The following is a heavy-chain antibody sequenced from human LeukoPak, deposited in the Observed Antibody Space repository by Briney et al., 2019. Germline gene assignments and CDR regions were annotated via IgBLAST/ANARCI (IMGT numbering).Heavy chain of an antibody. CDR2: INENSGLI. Sequence: PGGSLRLSCPASGFTLSSYTMNWVRQAPGKGLEWISYINENSGLIYYADSVKGRFTISRDNAKNSLYLQMNSLRAEDTAVYYCARGMSSGSRYGFDPWGQGNLVTVSS. CDR3: ARGMSSGSRYGFDP. D-gene: IGHD6-19*01. V-gene: IGHV3-48*01. CDR1: GFTLSSYT. J-gene: IGHJ5*02.